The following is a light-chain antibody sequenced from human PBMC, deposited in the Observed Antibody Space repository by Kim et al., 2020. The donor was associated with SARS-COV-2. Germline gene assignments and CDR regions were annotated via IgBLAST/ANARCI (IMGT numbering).Light chain of an antibody. CDR2: WAS. Sequence: ATSNCNSRQSVLYNVNNENYLAWFQQKPGQPPKLLIYWASIRESGVPERFSGSGSGTDFTLTISSLQAEDVAVYYCQQYHSGPRTFGQGTKVDIK. CDR1: QSVLYNVNNENY. J-gene: IGKJ1*01. CDR3: QQYHSGPRT. V-gene: IGKV4-1*01.